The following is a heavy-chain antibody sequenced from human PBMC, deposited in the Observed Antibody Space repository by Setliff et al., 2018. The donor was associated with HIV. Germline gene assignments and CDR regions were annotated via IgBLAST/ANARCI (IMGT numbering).Heavy chain of an antibody. CDR2: IIPMLSIA. CDR1: GGTFSNYA. V-gene: IGHV1-69*10. CDR3: ARGEGYSSGWFKYYYKALDV. Sequence: SVKVSCKASGGTFSNYALSWVRQAPGQGLEWMGGIIPMLSIANYAQKFQDRLTITADESTSTAYMELSSLTSDDTAVYHCARGEGYSSGWFKYYYKALDVWGQGTTVTVSS. J-gene: IGHJ6*02. D-gene: IGHD6-19*01.